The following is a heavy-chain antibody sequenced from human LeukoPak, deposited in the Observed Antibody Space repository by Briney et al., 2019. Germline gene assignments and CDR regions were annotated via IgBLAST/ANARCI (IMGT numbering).Heavy chain of an antibody. D-gene: IGHD5-12*01. V-gene: IGHV3-21*01. CDR1: GFTFSSYS. J-gene: IGHJ6*03. CDR2: ISSSSSYR. Sequence: PGGSLRLSCAASGFTFSSYSMNWVRQAPGKGLEWVSSISSSSSYRYYADSVKGRFTISRDNAKNSLYLQMNSLRAEDTAVYYCARHLVVATGVDYYYYMDVWGKGTTVTVSS. CDR3: ARHLVVATGVDYYYYMDV.